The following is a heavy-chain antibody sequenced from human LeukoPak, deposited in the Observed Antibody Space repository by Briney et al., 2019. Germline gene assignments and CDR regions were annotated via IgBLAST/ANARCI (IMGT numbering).Heavy chain of an antibody. CDR3: ARDALLPTYYYDSSGYWGENAFGI. J-gene: IGHJ3*02. V-gene: IGHV1-46*01. D-gene: IGHD3-22*01. Sequence: ASVKVSCKASGYTFTSYYMHWVRQAPGQGLEWMGIINPSGGSTSYAQKFQGRVTMTRDTSTSTVYMELSSLRSEDTAVYYCARDALLPTYYYDSSGYWGENAFGIWGQGTMVTVSS. CDR2: INPSGGST. CDR1: GYTFTSYY.